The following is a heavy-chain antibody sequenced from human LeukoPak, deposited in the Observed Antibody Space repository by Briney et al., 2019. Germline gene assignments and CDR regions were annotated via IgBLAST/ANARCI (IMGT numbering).Heavy chain of an antibody. Sequence: GGSLRLSCAASGFTFSSYAMSWVRQAPGKGLEWVSAISGSGGSTYYADSVKGRFTISRDNSKNTLYLQMNSLRAEDTAVYYCAKDFGGYYDSSGYYHYYYYYYMDVWGKGTTVTISS. CDR3: AKDFGGYYDSSGYYHYYYYYYMDV. CDR1: GFTFSSYA. V-gene: IGHV3-23*01. CDR2: ISGSGGST. D-gene: IGHD3-22*01. J-gene: IGHJ6*03.